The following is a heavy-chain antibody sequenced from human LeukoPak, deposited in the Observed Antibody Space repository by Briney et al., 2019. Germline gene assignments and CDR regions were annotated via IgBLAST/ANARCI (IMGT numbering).Heavy chain of an antibody. J-gene: IGHJ4*02. D-gene: IGHD6-19*01. V-gene: IGHV4-61*02. Sequence: PSETLSLTWTVAGGSISSGSYYWSWIRQPAGKGLDWFGRIYTSGSTNYNPSLKSRVTISVDTSKNQFSLKLSTVTAADTAVYYCARDHSSGSQGYWGQGTLGTVSS. CDR3: ARDHSSGSQGY. CDR1: GGSISSGSYY. CDR2: IYTSGST.